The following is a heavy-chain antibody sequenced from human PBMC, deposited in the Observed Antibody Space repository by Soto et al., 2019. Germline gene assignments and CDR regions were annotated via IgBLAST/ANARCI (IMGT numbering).Heavy chain of an antibody. Sequence: PTLVNPTQTRTLTCTFSGFSLSTSGVGVGWIRQPPGKALEWLALIYWDDDKRYSPFLQSRVTITKDTSKNQVVLTMTNMDPVDTATYYCAHKGGRGAGMDVWGQGTTVTVS. V-gene: IGHV2-5*02. D-gene: IGHD2-15*01. CDR3: AHKGGRGAGMDV. CDR2: IYWDDDK. J-gene: IGHJ6*02. CDR1: GFSLSTSGVG.